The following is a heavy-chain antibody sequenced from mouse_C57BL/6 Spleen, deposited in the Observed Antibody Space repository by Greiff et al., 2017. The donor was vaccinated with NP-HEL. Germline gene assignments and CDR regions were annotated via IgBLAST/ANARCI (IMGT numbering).Heavy chain of an antibody. CDR2: IWSCGST. D-gene: IGHD1-1*01. V-gene: IGHV2-2*01. J-gene: IGHJ2*01. Sequence: QVQLQQSGPGLVQPSQSLSLTCTVSGFSLTSYGVHWVRQSPGKGLEWLGVIWSCGSTDYNTAFISRRSSSKDKSKSQVFFKMNSRQADDTAIYYCARNYYVSSDYFDYWGQGTTLTVSS. CDR1: GFSLTSYG. CDR3: ARNYYVSSDYFDY.